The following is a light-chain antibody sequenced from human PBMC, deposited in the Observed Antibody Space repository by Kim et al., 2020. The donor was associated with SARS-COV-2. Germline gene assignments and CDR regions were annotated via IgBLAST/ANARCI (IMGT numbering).Light chain of an antibody. Sequence: EFVLTQSPDTLSLSPGERATLSCRASRSVSSNYLAWYQQKPGQAPRLLIHGASTRASGIPDRFSGSGSGTDFTLIISRLEPEDFAVYYCQHYGTSLYTFGQGTKLEI. J-gene: IGKJ2*01. CDR1: RSVSSNY. CDR2: GAS. V-gene: IGKV3-20*01. CDR3: QHYGTSLYT.